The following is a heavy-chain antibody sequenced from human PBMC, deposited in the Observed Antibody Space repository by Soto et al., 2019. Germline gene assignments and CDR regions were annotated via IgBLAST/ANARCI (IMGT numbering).Heavy chain of an antibody. CDR2: ISYDGSNK. J-gene: IGHJ4*02. CDR1: GFTFSSYA. V-gene: IGHV3-30-3*01. D-gene: IGHD6-19*01. CDR3: ASGFPDTLTERYSSGWYRDFDY. Sequence: GGSLRLSCAASGFTFSSYAMHWVRQAPGKGLEWVAVISYDGSNKYYADSVKGRFTISRDNSKNTLYLQMNSLRAEDTAVYYCASGFPDTLTERYSSGWYRDFDYWGQGTLVTVSS.